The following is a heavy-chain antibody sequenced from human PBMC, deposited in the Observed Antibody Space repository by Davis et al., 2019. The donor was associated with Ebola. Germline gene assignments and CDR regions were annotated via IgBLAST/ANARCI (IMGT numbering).Heavy chain of an antibody. J-gene: IGHJ4*02. CDR3: AREAYYYDSSGYSRGGFDY. CDR1: GGSISSGGYS. D-gene: IGHD3-22*01. Sequence: GSLRLSCTVSGGSISSGGYSWSWIRQPPGKGLEWIGYIYYSGSTNYNPSLKSRVTISVDTSKNQFSLKLSSVTAADTAVYYCAREAYYYDSSGYSRGGFDYWGQGTLVTVSS. CDR2: IYYSGST. V-gene: IGHV4-61*08.